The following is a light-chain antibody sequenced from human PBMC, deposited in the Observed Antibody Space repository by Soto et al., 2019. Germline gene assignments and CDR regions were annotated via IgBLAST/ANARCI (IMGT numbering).Light chain of an antibody. Sequence: EIVMTQSPATLSVSPGERAILSCRASQSVGSNLAWYRQKPGQAPRLLIYGTSTRATGIPARFSGSGSGTEFTLTISSLQSEDFAVYYCQQYNNWPSITFGQGTRLEIK. CDR1: QSVGSN. CDR3: QQYNNWPSIT. CDR2: GTS. J-gene: IGKJ5*01. V-gene: IGKV3-15*01.